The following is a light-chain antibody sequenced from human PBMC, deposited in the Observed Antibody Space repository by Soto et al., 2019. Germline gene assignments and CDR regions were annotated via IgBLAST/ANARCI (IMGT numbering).Light chain of an antibody. V-gene: IGKV3-11*01. J-gene: IGKJ1*01. Sequence: DIVLTQSPATLSLSPGERATLSCRASKSVSSSLAWYQQKPGQAPRLLIYDASNRATGIPARFSGSGSGTDFTLTISSLEPEDFAVYYCQQRSNWPKTFGQGTKVDI. CDR3: QQRSNWPKT. CDR1: KSVSSS. CDR2: DAS.